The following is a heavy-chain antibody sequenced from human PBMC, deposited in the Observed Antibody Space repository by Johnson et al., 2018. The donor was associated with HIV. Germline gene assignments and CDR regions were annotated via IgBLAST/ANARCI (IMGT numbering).Heavy chain of an antibody. CDR1: GFTVSSNY. CDR3: ARGCRDCYTCDAFDV. J-gene: IGHJ3*01. CDR2: IYSGGST. V-gene: IGHV3-53*01. D-gene: IGHD5-24*01. Sequence: MQLVESGGGLIQPGGSLRLSCAASGFTVSSNYMSWVRQAPGKGLEWVSVIYSGGSTYYADSVKGRFTISRDNSKNTLYLQMNSLRAEDTAVYYCARGCRDCYTCDAFDVWGQGTMVTVAS.